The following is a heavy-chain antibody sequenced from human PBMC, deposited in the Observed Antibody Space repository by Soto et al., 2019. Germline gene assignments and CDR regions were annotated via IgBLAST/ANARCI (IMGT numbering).Heavy chain of an antibody. J-gene: IGHJ6*02. CDR3: ARSIAAAGSFGPYYYYGMYV. V-gene: IGHV3-33*01. D-gene: IGHD6-13*01. CDR2: IWYDGSNK. CDR1: GFTFSSYG. Sequence: QVQLVESGGGVAQPGRSLRLSCAASGFTFSSYGMHWVRQAPGKGLERVAVIWYDGSNKYYGDSVNGRFTTSRDNSKNTLYLQMNSLRAEDTAVYYCARSIAAAGSFGPYYYYGMYVWGQGTTVTVSS.